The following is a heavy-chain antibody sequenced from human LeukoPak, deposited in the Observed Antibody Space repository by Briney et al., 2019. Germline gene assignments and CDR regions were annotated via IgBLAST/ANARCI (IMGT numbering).Heavy chain of an antibody. Sequence: SETLSLTCTVSGGSISSYYWNWIRQPPGKGLEWIGYTYYSGSTNYNPSLKSRVTISVDTSKNQFSLKLSSVTAADTAVYYCARGADSSGYYSIFYFDYWGQGTLVTVSS. J-gene: IGHJ4*02. CDR1: GGSISSYY. D-gene: IGHD3-22*01. CDR3: ARGADSSGYYSIFYFDY. V-gene: IGHV4-59*01. CDR2: TYYSGST.